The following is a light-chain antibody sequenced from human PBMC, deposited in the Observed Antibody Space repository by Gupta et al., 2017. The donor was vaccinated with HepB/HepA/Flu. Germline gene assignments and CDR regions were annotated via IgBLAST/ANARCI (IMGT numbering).Light chain of an antibody. CDR1: YSDIGVST. CDR2: SNN. CDR3: AESHATMKGFV. J-gene: IGLJ2*01. V-gene: IGLV1-44*01. Sequence: QSVLTQPPSASGTPGQRVTISCSGSYSDIGVSTVTWYQQLPGADPKLLIFSNNRRPSGVADRFSCSKSGSYASLATSGLQSEDEADDYCAESHATMKGFVFGGGTKVTVL.